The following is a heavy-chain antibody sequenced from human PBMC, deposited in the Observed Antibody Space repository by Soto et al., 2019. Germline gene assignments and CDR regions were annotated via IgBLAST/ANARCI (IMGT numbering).Heavy chain of an antibody. V-gene: IGHV1-46*01. CDR2: INPGTGST. J-gene: IGHJ6*02. CDR3: ARDPNFSLTFHYYGMDV. CDR1: GYTFTTYY. Sequence: QVQLVQSGAEVKKPGASVKISCKASGYTFTTYYVHWVRQAPGQGLEWMGIINPGTGSTISAPNCRGRVSVTRDTSTSTVYMELYSLSYDDPAVYYCARDPNFSLTFHYYGMDVWGRGTTVTVS.